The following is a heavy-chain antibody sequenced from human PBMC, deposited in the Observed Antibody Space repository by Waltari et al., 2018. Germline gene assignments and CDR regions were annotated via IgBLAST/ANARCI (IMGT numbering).Heavy chain of an antibody. Sequence: QVQLVQSGAEVKKPGASVKVSCKASGYTFTSYAMHWVRQAPGQRLEWMGWINAGNGNTKYSQEFQGRVTITWDTSASTAYMELSSLRSEDMAVYYCARGVGFGEFPDYWGQGTLVTVSS. D-gene: IGHD3-10*01. CDR1: GYTFTSYA. CDR2: INAGNGNT. J-gene: IGHJ4*02. V-gene: IGHV1-3*03. CDR3: ARGVGFGEFPDY.